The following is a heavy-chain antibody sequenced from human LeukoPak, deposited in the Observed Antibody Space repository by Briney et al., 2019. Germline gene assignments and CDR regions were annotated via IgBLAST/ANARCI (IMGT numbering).Heavy chain of an antibody. J-gene: IGHJ6*03. V-gene: IGHV1-8*02. Sequence: ASVKVSCKASGYTFSSYDISWVRQASGGRLEWLGWMNPNNGQKSYAQKFQARVTMTWNTSISTAYMELNNLRSDDTAVYFCARGLTDFYYYYYMDAWGKGTTVTVSS. D-gene: IGHD2-21*02. CDR3: ARGLTDFYYYYYMDA. CDR1: GYTFSSYD. CDR2: MNPNNGQK.